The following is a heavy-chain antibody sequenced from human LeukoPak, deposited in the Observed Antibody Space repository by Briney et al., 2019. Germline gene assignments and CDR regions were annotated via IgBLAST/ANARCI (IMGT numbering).Heavy chain of an antibody. CDR3: ARDTNYYDY. J-gene: IGHJ4*02. CDR2: IYTSGST. V-gene: IGHV4-61*02. Sequence: SQTLSLTCAVSGGSISSGGYYWSWIRQPAGKGLEWIGRIYTSGSTNYNPSLKSRVTMSVDTSKNQFSLKLSSVTAADTAVYYCARDTNYYDYWGQGTLVTVSS. CDR1: GGSISSGGYY. D-gene: IGHD1-26*01.